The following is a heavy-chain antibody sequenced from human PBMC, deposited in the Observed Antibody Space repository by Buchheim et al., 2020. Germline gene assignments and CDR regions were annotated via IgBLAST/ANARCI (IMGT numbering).Heavy chain of an antibody. V-gene: IGHV3-66*01. J-gene: IGHJ6*02. D-gene: IGHD1-26*01. Sequence: EVQLVESGGGLVQPGGSLRLSCAASGFTVSSNYMSWVRQAPGKGLEWVSVIYSGGSTYYADSVKGRFTISRDNSKNTLYHQMNSLRAEDTAVYYCARAPVGPPRVYYYYGMDVWGQGTT. CDR2: IYSGGST. CDR3: ARAPVGPPRVYYYYGMDV. CDR1: GFTVSSNY.